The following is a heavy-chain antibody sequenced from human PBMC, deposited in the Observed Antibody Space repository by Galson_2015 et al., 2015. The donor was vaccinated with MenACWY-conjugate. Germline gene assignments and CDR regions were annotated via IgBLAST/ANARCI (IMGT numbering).Heavy chain of an antibody. Sequence: SLRLSCAASRYIFSGYWMGWVRQAPGKGLDWVANIKPDGSDIECADSVKARITISRDNAQNTLYLQMDSLRVEDPAVYYCVRWGLACGIGVWGQGTTVIVSS. CDR1: RYIFSGYW. CDR3: VRWGLACGIGV. D-gene: IGHD3-16*01. CDR2: IKPDGSDI. V-gene: IGHV3-7*03. J-gene: IGHJ6*02.